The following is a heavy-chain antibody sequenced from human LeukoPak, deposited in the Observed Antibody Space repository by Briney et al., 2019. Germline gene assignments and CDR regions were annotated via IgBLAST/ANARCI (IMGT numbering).Heavy chain of an antibody. J-gene: IGHJ2*01. V-gene: IGHV3-53*01. D-gene: IGHD5-18*01. CDR1: GFTVSSNY. Sequence: GGSLRLSCAASGFTVSSNYMSWVRQAPGKGLEWVSVIYSGGSTYYADSVKGRFTISRDNSKNTLFLQMNSLRAEDTAMYYCARDPGYSYGLWYFDLWGRGTLLTVSS. CDR2: IYSGGST. CDR3: ARDPGYSYGLWYFDL.